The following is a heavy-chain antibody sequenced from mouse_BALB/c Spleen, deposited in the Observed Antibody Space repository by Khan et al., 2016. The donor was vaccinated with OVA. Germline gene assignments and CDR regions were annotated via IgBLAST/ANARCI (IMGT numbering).Heavy chain of an antibody. V-gene: IGHV1S56*01. J-gene: IGHJ4*01. CDR1: GYTFTSYY. CDR2: IYPGNVNT. CDR3: AREDYFVGDAMDY. Sequence: QVQLQQSGPELVKPGASVRISCKASGYTFTSYYIHWVKQRPGQGLEWIGWIYPGNVNTKYNEKFKGKATLTADKSSSTDYMQLSSLTSEDSAVHVCAREDYFVGDAMDYWGQGTSVTVSS. D-gene: IGHD1-1*01.